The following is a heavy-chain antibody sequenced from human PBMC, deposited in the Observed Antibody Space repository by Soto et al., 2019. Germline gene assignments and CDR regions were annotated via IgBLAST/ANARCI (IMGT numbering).Heavy chain of an antibody. CDR2: IYYSGST. V-gene: IGHV4-59*01. D-gene: IGHD2-15*01. CDR1: GGSISSYY. J-gene: IGHJ4*02. Sequence: PSETLSLTCTVSGGSISSYYWSWIRQPPGKGLEWIGYIYYSGSTNYNPFLKSRVTISVDTSKNQFSLKLSSVTAADTAVYYCASGRHCSGGSCYPYYFDYWGQGTLVTVSS. CDR3: ASGRHCSGGSCYPYYFDY.